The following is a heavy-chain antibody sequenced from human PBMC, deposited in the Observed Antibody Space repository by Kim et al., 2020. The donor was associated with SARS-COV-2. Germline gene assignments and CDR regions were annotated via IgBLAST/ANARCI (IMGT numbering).Heavy chain of an antibody. V-gene: IGHV3-30*04. CDR3: ARAPWIQLWLHYYYGMDV. CDR1: GFTFSSYA. Sequence: GGSLRLSCAASGFTFSSYAMHWVRQAPGXGXEWVAVISYDGSNKYYADSVKGRFTISRDNSKNTLYLQMNSLRAEDTAVYYCARAPWIQLWLHYYYGMDVXXQGTTVTVSS. J-gene: IGHJ6*02. CDR2: ISYDGSNK. D-gene: IGHD5-18*01.